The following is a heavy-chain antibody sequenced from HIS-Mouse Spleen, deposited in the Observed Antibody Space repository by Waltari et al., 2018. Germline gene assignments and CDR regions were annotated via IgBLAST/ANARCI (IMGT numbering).Heavy chain of an antibody. D-gene: IGHD6-19*01. Sequence: VQLVESGVGVVQPGRSLRLSWASSGFPLRSCGIHWVRQAPGKGLEWVAVISYDGSNKYYADSVKGRFTISRDNSKNTLYLQMNSLRAEDTAVYYCAKASSGWLDYWGQGTLVTVSS. V-gene: IGHV3-30*18. CDR2: ISYDGSNK. CDR3: AKASSGWLDY. CDR1: GFPLRSCG. J-gene: IGHJ4*02.